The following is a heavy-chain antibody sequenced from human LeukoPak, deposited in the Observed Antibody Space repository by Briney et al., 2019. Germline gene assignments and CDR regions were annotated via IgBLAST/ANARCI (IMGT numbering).Heavy chain of an antibody. Sequence: PSETLSLTCTVSGGSISSYYWSWIRQPAGKGLEWIGRIYTSGSTNYNPSLKSRVTMSVDTSKNQFSLKLSSVTAADTAVYYCAREYGSGSYDYYYYYMDVWGKGTTVTVSS. V-gene: IGHV4-4*07. CDR1: GGSISSYY. D-gene: IGHD3-10*01. CDR2: IYTSGST. CDR3: AREYGSGSYDYYYYYMDV. J-gene: IGHJ6*03.